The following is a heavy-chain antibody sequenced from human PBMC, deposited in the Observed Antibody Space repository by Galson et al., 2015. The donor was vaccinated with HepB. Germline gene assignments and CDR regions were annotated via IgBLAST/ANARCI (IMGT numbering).Heavy chain of an antibody. Sequence: SLRLSCAASGITFSTYGMHWVRQAPGKGLEWVAVIWYDGSDIYYADSVKGRFTISRDNSKNTLYLQMNSLRAEDTAVYYCARGGNIWNYRSWFDPWGQGTLVTVSS. V-gene: IGHV3-33*01. J-gene: IGHJ5*02. CDR2: IWYDGSDI. CDR3: ARGGNIWNYRSWFDP. CDR1: GITFSTYG. D-gene: IGHD1-7*01.